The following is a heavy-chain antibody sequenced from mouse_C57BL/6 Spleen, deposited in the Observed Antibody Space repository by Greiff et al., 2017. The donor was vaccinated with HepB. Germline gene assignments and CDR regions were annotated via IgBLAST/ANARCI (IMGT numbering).Heavy chain of an antibody. J-gene: IGHJ3*01. CDR2: IYPGDGDT. V-gene: IGHV1-80*01. CDR3: ARNDYDAPWCAY. CDR1: GYAFSSYW. Sequence: VQLQQSGAELVKPGASVKISCKASGYAFSSYWMNWVKQRPGKGLEWIGQIYPGDGDTNYNGKFKGKATLTADKSSSTAYMQLSSLTSEDSAVYFCARNDYDAPWCAYWGQGTLVTVSA. D-gene: IGHD2-4*01.